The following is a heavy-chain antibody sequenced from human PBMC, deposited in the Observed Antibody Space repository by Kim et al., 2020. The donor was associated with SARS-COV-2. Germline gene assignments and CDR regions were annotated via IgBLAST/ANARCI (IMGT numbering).Heavy chain of an antibody. CDR1: GGSISSSSYY. J-gene: IGHJ4*02. CDR3: ARRSPPGESGSYSSNAGGLDY. CDR2: IYYSGST. D-gene: IGHD3-10*01. Sequence: SETLSLTCTVSGGSISSSSYYWGWIRQPPGKGLEWIGSIYYSGSTYYNPSLKSRVTISVDTSKNQFSLKLSSVTAADTAVYYCARRSPPGESGSYSSNAGGLDYWGQGTLVTVSS. V-gene: IGHV4-39*01.